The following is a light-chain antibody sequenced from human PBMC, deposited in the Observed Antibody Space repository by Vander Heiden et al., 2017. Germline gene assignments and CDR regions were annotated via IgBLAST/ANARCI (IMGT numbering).Light chain of an antibody. J-gene: IGKJ3*01. CDR2: AAS. CDR3: QQSYSTPLT. Sequence: DLHIPQSPSSLSASVGDRVTITCRASQSISSYLNWYQQKPGKAPKLLIYAASSLQSGVPSRFSGSGSGTDFTLTISSLQPEDFATYYCQQSYSTPLTFGPGTKVDIK. V-gene: IGKV1-39*01. CDR1: QSISSY.